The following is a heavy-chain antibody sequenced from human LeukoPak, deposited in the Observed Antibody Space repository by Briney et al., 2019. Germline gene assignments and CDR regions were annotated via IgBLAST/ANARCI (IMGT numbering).Heavy chain of an antibody. J-gene: IGHJ4*02. D-gene: IGHD3-10*01. V-gene: IGHV3-23*01. Sequence: GGSLRLSCAASGFTFSNYAMSWVRQAPGKGLEWVSTISGSGGNTYYADSVKGRFTISRDNSKNTLYLQMNSLRAEDTAVYYCAKSGSGSYFDYWGQGTLVTVSS. CDR1: GFTFSNYA. CDR2: ISGSGGNT. CDR3: AKSGSGSYFDY.